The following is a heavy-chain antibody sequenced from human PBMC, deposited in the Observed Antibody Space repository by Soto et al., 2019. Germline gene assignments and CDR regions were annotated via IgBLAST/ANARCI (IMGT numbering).Heavy chain of an antibody. CDR3: ARGEGRLVGTWFDP. J-gene: IGHJ5*02. CDR1: GGSFSRYY. D-gene: IGHD5-12*01. Sequence: SETLSLTCDVYGGSFSRYYWNWIRQPPGKGLEWLGEINHSGSTNYNPSLESRVTISLDTSKTQFSLKLTSVTAADTAVYYCARGEGRLVGTWFDPWGQGTLVTVS. CDR2: INHSGST. V-gene: IGHV4-34*01.